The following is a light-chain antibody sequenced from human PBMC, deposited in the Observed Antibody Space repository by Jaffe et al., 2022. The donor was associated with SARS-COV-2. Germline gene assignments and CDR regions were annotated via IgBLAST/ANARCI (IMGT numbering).Light chain of an antibody. J-gene: IGLJ1*01. CDR1: SSDIGGYNY. CDR3: SSFTSSSTKV. V-gene: IGLV2-14*01. Sequence: QSALTQPASVSGSPGQSITISCTGTSSDIGGYNYVSWYQQHPGKAPKLIIYDVSSRSGVSDRFSGSKSGNTASLTISGLQAEDEADYYCSSFTSSSTKVFGTGTRVTVL. CDR2: DVS.